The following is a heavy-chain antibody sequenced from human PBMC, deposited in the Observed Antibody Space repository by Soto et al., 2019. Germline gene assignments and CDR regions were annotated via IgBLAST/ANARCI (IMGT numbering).Heavy chain of an antibody. CDR3: ARDGAEAGIFLEY. CDR1: GFAFSSYG. CDR2: IWYDGSNE. J-gene: IGHJ4*02. Sequence: QVQLVESGGGVVQPGKSLRLSCEASGFAFSSYGMHWVRQAPGKVLEWVAVIWYDGSNEHYADSVKGRFTISRDNSKNTLYLQMNSLRPEDTAVYYCARDGAEAGIFLEYWGQGTLGTVSS. D-gene: IGHD6-13*01. V-gene: IGHV3-33*01.